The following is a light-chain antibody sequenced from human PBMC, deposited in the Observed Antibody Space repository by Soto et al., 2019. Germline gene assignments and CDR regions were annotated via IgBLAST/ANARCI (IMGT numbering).Light chain of an antibody. J-gene: IGKJ1*01. V-gene: IGKV1-39*01. CDR2: AAS. CDR3: QQCYSSPRT. Sequence: DIQMTQSPSTLSASVGDRVTITRRASQSITTYVNWYQQKLGKAPTLLIYAASSLQSGVPSRFSGSGSGTDFTLTISSLQPEDFATYFCQQCYSSPRTFGQGTKVEI. CDR1: QSITTY.